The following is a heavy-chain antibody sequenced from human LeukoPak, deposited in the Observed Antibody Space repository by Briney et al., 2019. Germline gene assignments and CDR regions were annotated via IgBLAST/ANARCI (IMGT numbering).Heavy chain of an antibody. V-gene: IGHV4-34*01. J-gene: IGHJ5*02. CDR3: ARDGWVRSSGHGLGDRYRP. Sequence: SETLSLTCGVYGVASSGNYWSWIRQSPGRGLEWIGEINHSGSTNYNLSLKSRVIISIDTSKNQFSLKLRSVTAADTAVYYCARDGWVRSSGHGLGDRYRPWGQGTLVTVSS. CDR2: INHSGST. CDR1: GVASSGNY. D-gene: IGHD3-22*01.